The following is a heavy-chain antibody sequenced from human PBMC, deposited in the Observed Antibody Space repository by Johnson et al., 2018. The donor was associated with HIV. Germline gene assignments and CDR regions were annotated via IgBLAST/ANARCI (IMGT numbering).Heavy chain of an antibody. V-gene: IGHV3-9*01. CDR2: ISWNSGSI. CDR3: AKEAGNSSWIPLYDAFDI. Sequence: QLVESGGGLVKPGGSLRLSCAASGFTFDDYAMHWVRQAPGKGLEWVSGISWNSGSIGYADSVKGRFTISRDNAKNSLYLQMNSLRAEDTALYYCAKEAGNSSWIPLYDAFDIWGQGTMVTVSS. CDR1: GFTFDDYA. D-gene: IGHD6-13*01. J-gene: IGHJ3*02.